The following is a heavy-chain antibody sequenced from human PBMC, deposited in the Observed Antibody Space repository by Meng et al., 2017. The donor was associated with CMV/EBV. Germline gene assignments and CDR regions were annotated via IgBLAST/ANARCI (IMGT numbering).Heavy chain of an antibody. CDR1: GFTFSSYS. V-gene: IGHV3-21*01. Sequence: GESLKISCAASGFTFSSYSMNWVRQAPGKGLEWVSSISSSSSYIYYADSVKGRFTISRDNAKNSLYLQMNSLRAEDTAVYYCARVPYGSGSYLGYYGMDVWGQGTTVTVS. CDR3: ARVPYGSGSYLGYYGMDV. D-gene: IGHD3-10*01. J-gene: IGHJ6*02. CDR2: ISSSSSYI.